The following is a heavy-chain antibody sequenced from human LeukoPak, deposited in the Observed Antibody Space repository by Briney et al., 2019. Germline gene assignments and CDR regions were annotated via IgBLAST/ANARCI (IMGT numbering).Heavy chain of an antibody. CDR1: GFTFSHYW. Sequence: PGGSLRLSCAASGFTFSHYWMHWVRRVPGKGLVWVSRIHGDGSSPIYADSVKGRFTISRDNAKNTLYLQMNSLGVEDGGIYYCARDGSLPDYWGQGTLVTVSS. CDR2: IHGDGSSP. V-gene: IGHV3-74*01. CDR3: ARDGSLPDY. D-gene: IGHD1-1*01. J-gene: IGHJ4*02.